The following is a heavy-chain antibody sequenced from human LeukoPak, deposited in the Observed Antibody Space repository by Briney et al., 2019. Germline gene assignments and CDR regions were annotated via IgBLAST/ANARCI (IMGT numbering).Heavy chain of an antibody. CDR3: ARCYYDSSGYVAEYFQH. CDR2: IIPILGIA. V-gene: IGHV1-69*04. Sequence: ASVKVSCKASGDTFSSYAISWVRQAPGQGLEWMGRIIPILGIANYAQKFRGRVTITADKSTSTGYMGQRSLRSEDTDVYLCARCYYDSSGYVAEYFQHLGQGTLVTVSS. D-gene: IGHD3-22*01. J-gene: IGHJ1*01. CDR1: GDTFSSYA.